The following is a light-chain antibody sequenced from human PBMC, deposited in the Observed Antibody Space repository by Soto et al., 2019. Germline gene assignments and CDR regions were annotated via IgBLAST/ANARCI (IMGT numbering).Light chain of an antibody. CDR2: DVT. CDR3: CSNTPTNTRKIF. Sequence: QSALTQPASVSGSPGQSITISCTGTSSDVGGYNYVSWYQQQPGKAPKFMTYDVTNRPSGVSNRFSGSKSGNTASLTISELLAEDEADYYCCSNTPTNTRKIFFETGPKVTFL. J-gene: IGLJ1*01. V-gene: IGLV2-14*01. CDR1: SSDVGGYNY.